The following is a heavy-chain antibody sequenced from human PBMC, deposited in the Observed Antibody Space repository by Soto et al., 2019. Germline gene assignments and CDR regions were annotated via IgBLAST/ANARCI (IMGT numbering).Heavy chain of an antibody. D-gene: IGHD4-17*01. CDR3: AGVEATVTGGWFDP. CDR1: GGSISSGGYS. J-gene: IGHJ5*02. CDR2: IYHSGST. Sequence: SETLSLTCAVSGGSISSGGYSWSWIRQPPGQGLEWIGYIYHSGSTYYNPSLKSRVTISVDRSKNQFSLKLSSVTAADTAVYYCAGVEATVTGGWFDPWGQGTLVTVSS. V-gene: IGHV4-30-2*02.